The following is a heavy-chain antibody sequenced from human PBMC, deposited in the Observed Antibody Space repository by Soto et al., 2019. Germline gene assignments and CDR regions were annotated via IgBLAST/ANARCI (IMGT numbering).Heavy chain of an antibody. Sequence: QVQLVESGGGVVQPGRSLRLSCAASGFTFSSYGMHWVRQAPGKGLAWVSLISYDGSNEDYADSVKGRFTISRDNSKKTLYLQMNSLRPEDTAVCYCAKDLESLVLLYAMDVWGQGTTVTVSS. CDR2: ISYDGSNE. CDR1: GFTFSSYG. CDR3: AKDLESLVLLYAMDV. V-gene: IGHV3-30*18. D-gene: IGHD6-19*01. J-gene: IGHJ6*02.